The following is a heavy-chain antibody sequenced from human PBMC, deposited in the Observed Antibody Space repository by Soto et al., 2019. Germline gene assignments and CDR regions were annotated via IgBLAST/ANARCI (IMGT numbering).Heavy chain of an antibody. V-gene: IGHV1-69*13. CDR3: ARTGDPDYGDYCY. CDR2: IIPIFGTA. D-gene: IGHD4-17*01. J-gene: IGHJ4*02. CDR1: GGTFSSYA. Sequence: GASVKVSCKASGGTFSSYAISWVRQAPGQGLEWMGGIIPIFGTANYAQKFQGRVTITADESTSTAYMELSSLRSEDTAVYYCARTGDPDYGDYCYWGQGTLVTVSS.